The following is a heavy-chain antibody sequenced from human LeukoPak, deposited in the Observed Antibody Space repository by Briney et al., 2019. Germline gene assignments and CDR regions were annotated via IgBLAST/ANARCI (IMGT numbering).Heavy chain of an antibody. CDR3: AKGSVRNMVRGVMTY. CDR2: ISGSGGST. D-gene: IGHD3-10*01. J-gene: IGHJ4*02. Sequence: PGRSLRLSCAASGFTFSSYAMSWVRQAPGKGLEWVSAISGSGGSTYYADSVKGRFTISRDNSKNTLYLQMNSLRAEDTAVYYCAKGSVRNMVRGVMTYWGQGTLVTVSS. CDR1: GFTFSSYA. V-gene: IGHV3-23*01.